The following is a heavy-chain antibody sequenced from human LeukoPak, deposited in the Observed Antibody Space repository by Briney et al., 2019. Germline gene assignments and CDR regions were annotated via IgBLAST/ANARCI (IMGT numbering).Heavy chain of an antibody. CDR1: GFTFSSYG. J-gene: IGHJ6*03. D-gene: IGHD3-3*01. Sequence: GGSLRLSCAASGFTFSSYGMHWVRQAPGKGLEWVAVISYDGSNKYYADSVKGRFTISRDNSKNTLYLQMNSLRGEDTAVYYCARGQRAHVEWSYYMDVWGKGTTVTVSS. V-gene: IGHV3-30*03. CDR3: ARGQRAHVEWSYYMDV. CDR2: ISYDGSNK.